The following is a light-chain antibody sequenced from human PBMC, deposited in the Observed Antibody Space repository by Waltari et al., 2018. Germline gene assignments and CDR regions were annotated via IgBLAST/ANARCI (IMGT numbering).Light chain of an antibody. J-gene: IGKJ1*01. Sequence: DIQMTQSPSSLSASVGDRVSITCRASQTISVHLNRYQQKPGKAPKILIYAATNLQSGVPSRFSGSGSGTDFTLSISSLQPEDSATYYCQQSYDTPHTFGQGTKVEIK. CDR2: AAT. CDR3: QQSYDTPHT. CDR1: QTISVH. V-gene: IGKV1-39*01.